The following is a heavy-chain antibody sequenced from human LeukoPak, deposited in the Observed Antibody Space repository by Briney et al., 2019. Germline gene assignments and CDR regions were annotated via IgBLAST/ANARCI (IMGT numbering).Heavy chain of an antibody. J-gene: IGHJ4*02. CDR3: ARDGVSTLEVDY. CDR1: GFTFSSYS. D-gene: IGHD1-1*01. Sequence: PGGSLRLSCAASGFTFSSYSMNWVRQAPGKGLEWVSSISSSSSYIYYADSVKGRFTISRDNAKNSLYLQMNSLRAEDTAVYYCARDGVSTLEVDYWGQGTLVTISS. V-gene: IGHV3-21*01. CDR2: ISSSSSYI.